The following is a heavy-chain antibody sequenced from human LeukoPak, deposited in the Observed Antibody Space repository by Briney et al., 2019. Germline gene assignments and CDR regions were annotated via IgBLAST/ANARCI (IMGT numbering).Heavy chain of an antibody. CDR2: IYYTGST. Sequence: SETLSLTCSVSGGSISSLYWSWIRQPPGKGLEWIGYIYYTGSTNYNPSLKSRVTMFVDKSKNHLSLNLTSVTAADTAVYYCSRENGAFSPFGYWGQGTLVTVPS. V-gene: IGHV4-59*12. J-gene: IGHJ4*02. D-gene: IGHD2-8*01. CDR3: SRENGAFSPFGY. CDR1: GGSISSLY.